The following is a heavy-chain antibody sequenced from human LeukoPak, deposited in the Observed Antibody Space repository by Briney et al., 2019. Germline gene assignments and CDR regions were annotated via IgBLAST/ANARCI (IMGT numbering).Heavy chain of an antibody. D-gene: IGHD3-22*01. Sequence: GASVRVSCKASGYTFSNYGISWVRQAPGQGLEWMGWISGYNGNTNYAQKFQGRVTMTTDTSTSTVYMELGSLRSDDTAVYYCAREGNSDRGFDPWGQGTLVTVSS. CDR3: AREGNSDRGFDP. V-gene: IGHV1-18*01. CDR1: GYTFSNYG. CDR2: ISGYNGNT. J-gene: IGHJ5*02.